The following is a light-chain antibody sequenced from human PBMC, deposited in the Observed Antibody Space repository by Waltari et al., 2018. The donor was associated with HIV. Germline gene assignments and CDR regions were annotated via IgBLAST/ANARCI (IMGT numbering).Light chain of an antibody. V-gene: IGLV3-1*01. CDR2: QDN. Sequence: SYELTQPPSVSVSPGQTASISCSGDKLGDKYACWYQQRPGQSPVLVIYQDNNRPSGITERFSGSNSGNTATLTISGTQAMDEADYYCQAWDNSNVVFGGGTKLTVL. J-gene: IGLJ2*01. CDR1: KLGDKY. CDR3: QAWDNSNVV.